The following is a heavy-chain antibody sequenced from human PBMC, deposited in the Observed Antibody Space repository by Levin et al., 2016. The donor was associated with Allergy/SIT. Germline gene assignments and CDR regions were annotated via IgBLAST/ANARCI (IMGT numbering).Heavy chain of an antibody. CDR3: ARGGYCSGGTCYSRAGGYFDY. V-gene: IGHV3-21*01. CDR1: GFTFSSYA. D-gene: IGHD2-15*01. Sequence: GESLKISCAASGFTFSSYAMNWVRQAPGKGLEWVSSISSSSSYIYYADSVKGRFTISRDNAQNSLYLQMNSLRAEDTAVYYCARGGYCSGGTCYSRAGGYFDYWGQGTLVTVSS. CDR2: ISSSSSYI. J-gene: IGHJ4*02.